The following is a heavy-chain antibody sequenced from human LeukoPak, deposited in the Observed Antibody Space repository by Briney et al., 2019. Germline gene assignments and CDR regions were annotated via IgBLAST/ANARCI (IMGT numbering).Heavy chain of an antibody. V-gene: IGHV4-30-2*01. CDR3: AREESSSWYSRYFDY. CDR2: IYHSGST. Sequence: SQTLSLTCTVSGGSISSGGYYWSWIRQPPGKGLEWIGYIYHSGSTYYNPSLKSRVTISVDRSKNQFSLKLSSVTAADTAVYYCAREESSSWYSRYFDYWGQGTLVTVSS. J-gene: IGHJ4*02. D-gene: IGHD6-13*01. CDR1: GGSISSGGYY.